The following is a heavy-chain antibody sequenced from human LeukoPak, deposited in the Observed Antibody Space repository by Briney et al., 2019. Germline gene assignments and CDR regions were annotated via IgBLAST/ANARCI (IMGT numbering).Heavy chain of an antibody. Sequence: GGSLRLSCAASGFTFTGYYMHWVRQAPGQGLERMGWINPNSGGTNYAQKFQGRVTMTRDTSISTAYMELSRLRSDDTAVYYCARGRSSGWPYDAFDIWGQGTMVTVSS. CDR2: INPNSGGT. CDR3: ARGRSSGWPYDAFDI. CDR1: GFTFTGYY. V-gene: IGHV1-2*02. J-gene: IGHJ3*02. D-gene: IGHD6-19*01.